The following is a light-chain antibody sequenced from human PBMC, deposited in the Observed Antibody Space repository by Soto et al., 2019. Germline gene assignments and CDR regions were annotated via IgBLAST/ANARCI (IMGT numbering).Light chain of an antibody. Sequence: QLVLTQSPSASASLGASVKLTCTLSSGHSSYAIAWHQQQPEKGPRYLMKLNSDGSHSKGDGIPDRFSGSSSGAERDLTISSLQSEDEADYYCQTWGTGIAVFGGGTKLTVL. V-gene: IGLV4-69*01. CDR2: LNSDGSH. CDR3: QTWGTGIAV. J-gene: IGLJ2*01. CDR1: SGHSSYA.